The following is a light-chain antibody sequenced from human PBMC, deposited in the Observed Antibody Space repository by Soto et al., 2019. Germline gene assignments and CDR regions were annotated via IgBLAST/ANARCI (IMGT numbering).Light chain of an antibody. V-gene: IGLV2-14*01. CDR2: DVS. CDR1: SSDVGGYNY. CDR3: SAWDASMNGYV. J-gene: IGLJ1*01. Sequence: QSVLAQPASVSGSPGQSITISCTGTSSDVGGYNYVSWYQQHPGKAPKLLIYDVSKRPSGVSNRFSGSKSGNSASLTISGLQSEDEADYYCSAWDASMNGYVFGTGTKVTVL.